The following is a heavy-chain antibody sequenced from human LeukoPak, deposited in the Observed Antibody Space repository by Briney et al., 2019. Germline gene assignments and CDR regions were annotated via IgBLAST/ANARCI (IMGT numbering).Heavy chain of an antibody. CDR2: IYHSGST. CDR3: AMYYYDSSGYYHDQYFQH. CDR1: GGSISSGGYS. Sequence: PSETLSLTCAVSGGSISSGGYSWSWIRQPPGKGLEWIGYIYHSGSTYYNPSLKSRVTISVDRSKNQFPLKLSSVTAADTAVYYCAMYYYDSSGYYHDQYFQHWGQGTLVTVSS. V-gene: IGHV4-30-2*01. J-gene: IGHJ1*01. D-gene: IGHD3-22*01.